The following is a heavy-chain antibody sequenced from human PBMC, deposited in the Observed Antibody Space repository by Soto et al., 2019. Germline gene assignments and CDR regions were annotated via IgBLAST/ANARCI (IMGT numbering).Heavy chain of an antibody. V-gene: IGHV3-21*01. Sequence: EVQLVESRGGVVKPGGSLRLSCAASGFTFSSYSMNWVRQAPGKGLEWVSSISSSSSYIYYADSVKGRFTISRDNAKNSLYLQMNSLSAEDTAVYYCAREGDSSGYFGLDYWGQGTLVTVSS. CDR1: GFTFSSYS. CDR3: AREGDSSGYFGLDY. CDR2: ISSSSSYI. D-gene: IGHD3-22*01. J-gene: IGHJ4*02.